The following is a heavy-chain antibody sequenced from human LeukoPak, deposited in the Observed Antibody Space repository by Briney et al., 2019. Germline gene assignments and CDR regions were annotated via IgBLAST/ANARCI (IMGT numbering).Heavy chain of an antibody. J-gene: IGHJ4*02. CDR1: GGSISSYY. CDR3: AREEAHPRYSGSYYGLYYFDY. Sequence: KSSETLSLTCTVSGGSISSYYWSWIRQPAGKGLEWIGRIYTSGSTNYNPSLKSRVTMSVDTSKNQFSLQLNSVTPEDTAVYYCAREEAHPRYSGSYYGLYYFDYWGQGTLVTVSS. D-gene: IGHD1-26*01. V-gene: IGHV4-4*07. CDR2: IYTSGST.